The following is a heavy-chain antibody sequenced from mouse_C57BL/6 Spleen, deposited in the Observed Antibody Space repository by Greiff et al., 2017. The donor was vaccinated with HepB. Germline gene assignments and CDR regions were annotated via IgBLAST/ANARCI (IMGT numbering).Heavy chain of an antibody. CDR1: GFSLTSYA. CDR3: ARSFTTVVASGYYWYFDV. V-gene: IGHV2-9-1*01. D-gene: IGHD1-1*01. CDR2: IWTGGGT. Sequence: QVQLKESGPGLVAPSQCLSITCTVSGFSLTSYAIRWVRQPPGKGLEWLGVIWTGGGTNYNSALKSRLSISKDNSKSQVFLKMNSLQTDDTARYYCARSFTTVVASGYYWYFDVWGTGTTVTVSS. J-gene: IGHJ1*03.